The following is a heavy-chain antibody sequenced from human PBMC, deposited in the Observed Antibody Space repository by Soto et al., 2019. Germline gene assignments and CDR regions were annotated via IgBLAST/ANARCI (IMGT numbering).Heavy chain of an antibody. CDR3: ARPWGQLSTYYYGMDT. CDR2: ISYDGDNK. CDR1: GFTFRNYA. D-gene: IGHD3-16*01. Sequence: QAQLVESGGGVVQPGRSLTLSCAASGFTFRNYAMHWVRQAPGKGLEWVATISYDGDNKYYTDSVKGPFTISRDNSKNTLYLQMNSLRPEDTAVYYCARPWGQLSTYYYGMDTWGQGTTVTVSS. J-gene: IGHJ6*02. V-gene: IGHV3-30-3*01.